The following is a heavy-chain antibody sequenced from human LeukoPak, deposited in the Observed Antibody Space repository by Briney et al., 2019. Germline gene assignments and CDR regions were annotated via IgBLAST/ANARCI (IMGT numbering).Heavy chain of an antibody. CDR1: GFTFSTYW. Sequence: GGSPRLSCSASGFTFSTYWMSWVRQAPGKGLEWVASMNQDGSGRHYSDSVKGRFTISRDNAKNSVSLQMNSLRVEDTALYYCTREDRVGGSLDAWGQGTLVTVSS. J-gene: IGHJ5*02. CDR2: MNQDGSGR. V-gene: IGHV3-7*01. CDR3: TREDRVGGSLDA. D-gene: IGHD1-26*01.